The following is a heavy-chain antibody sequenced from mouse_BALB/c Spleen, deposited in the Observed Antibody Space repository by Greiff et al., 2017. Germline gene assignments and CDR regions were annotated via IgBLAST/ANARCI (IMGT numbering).Heavy chain of an antibody. CDR3: ARSGLLRSPYYYAMDY. CDR1: GYTFTSYW. D-gene: IGHD1-1*01. J-gene: IGHJ4*01. V-gene: IGHV1-7*01. Sequence: VQLQQSGAELAKPGASVKMSCKASGYTFTSYWMHWVKQRPGQGLEWIGYINPSTGYTEYNQKFKDKATLTADKSSSTAYMQLSSLTSEDSAVYYCARSGLLRSPYYYAMDYWGQGTSVTVSS. CDR2: INPSTGYT.